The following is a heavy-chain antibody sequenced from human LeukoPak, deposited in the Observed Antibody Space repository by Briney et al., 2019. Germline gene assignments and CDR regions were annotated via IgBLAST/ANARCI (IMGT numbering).Heavy chain of an antibody. CDR3: AAGNSSSYYGMDV. J-gene: IGHJ6*02. CDR2: IVVGSGNT. CDR1: GFTFTSSA. D-gene: IGHD6-13*01. Sequence: SVKVSCKASGFTFTSSAMQWVRQARGQRLEWIGWIVVGSGNTNYAQKFQERVTITRDMSTSTAYMELSSLRSEDTAVYYCAAGNSSSYYGMDVWGQGTTVTVSS. V-gene: IGHV1-58*02.